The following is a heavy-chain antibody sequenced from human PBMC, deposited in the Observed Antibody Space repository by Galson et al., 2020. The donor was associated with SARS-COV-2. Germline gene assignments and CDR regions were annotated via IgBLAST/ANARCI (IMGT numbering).Heavy chain of an antibody. V-gene: IGHV1-46*01. CDR3: AREEVGYCSSTSCHRASKRFDY. Sequence: ASVKVSCKASGYTFTSYYMHWVRQAPGQGLEWMGIINPSGGSTSYAQKFQGRVTMTRDTSTSTVYMELSSVRSEDTAVYYCAREEVGYCSSTSCHRASKRFDYWGQGTLVTVSS. CDR2: INPSGGST. J-gene: IGHJ4*02. D-gene: IGHD2-2*01. CDR1: GYTFTSYY.